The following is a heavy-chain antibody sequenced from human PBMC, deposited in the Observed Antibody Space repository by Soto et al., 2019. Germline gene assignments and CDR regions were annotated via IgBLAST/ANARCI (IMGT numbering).Heavy chain of an antibody. CDR3: ARAETELGSCTTPKCLFDY. CDR1: GFSFRSHW. V-gene: IGHV3-74*01. Sequence: EVQLVESGGALVQPGGSLRLACAASGFSFRSHWMHWVRQAPGKGLVWVSRIDTDGGSTVYAEAVKGRFTISRDNRKNTLYLRMDRLRAEDAAVYSCARAETELGSCTTPKCLFDYSGQRTRVTVSS. D-gene: IGHD2-8*01. J-gene: IGHJ4*02. CDR2: IDTDGGST.